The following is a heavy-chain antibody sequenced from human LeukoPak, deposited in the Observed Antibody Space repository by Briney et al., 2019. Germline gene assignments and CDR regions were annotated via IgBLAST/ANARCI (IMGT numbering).Heavy chain of an antibody. CDR3: ARHYYDRNGHNWFDP. D-gene: IGHD3-22*01. CDR1: GFTISSYG. J-gene: IGHJ5*02. V-gene: IGHV3-33*01. Sequence: GGSLRLSCAASGFTISSYGMHWVRQAPGKGLEWVAVIWYDGSNKYYADSVKGRFTISRDNSKNTLYLQMNSLRAEVTAVYYCARHYYDRNGHNWFDPWGQGTLVTVSS. CDR2: IWYDGSNK.